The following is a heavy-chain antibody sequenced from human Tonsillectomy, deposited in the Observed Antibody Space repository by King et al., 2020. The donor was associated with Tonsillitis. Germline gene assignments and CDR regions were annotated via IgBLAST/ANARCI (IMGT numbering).Heavy chain of an antibody. V-gene: IGHV3-33*01. Sequence: VQLVESGGGVVQPGRSLRLSCATSGFTFSSYGMHWVRQAPGKGLEWVAVIWYDGSNKYYADSVKGRFTISRDNSKNTLYLQMNSLRAEDTAVYYCARDPSRNWHDVPHYYYYGMDVWGQGTTVTVSS. CDR2: IWYDGSNK. CDR3: ARDPSRNWHDVPHYYYYGMDV. J-gene: IGHJ6*02. D-gene: IGHD1-1*01. CDR1: GFTFSSYG.